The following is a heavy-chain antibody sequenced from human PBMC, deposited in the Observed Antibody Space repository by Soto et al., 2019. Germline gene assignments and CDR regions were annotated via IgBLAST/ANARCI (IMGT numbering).Heavy chain of an antibody. CDR2: IWYDGSNK. D-gene: IGHD6-13*01. J-gene: IGHJ6*02. CDR3: ARERGSSWYNSMYYYYGMDV. CDR1: GFTFSSYG. V-gene: IGHV3-33*01. Sequence: GGSLRLSCAASGFTFSSYGMHWVRQAPGKGLEWVAVIWYDGSNKYYADSVKGRFTISRDNSKNTLYLQMNSLRAEDTAVYYCARERGSSWYNSMYYYYGMDVWGQGTTVTVSS.